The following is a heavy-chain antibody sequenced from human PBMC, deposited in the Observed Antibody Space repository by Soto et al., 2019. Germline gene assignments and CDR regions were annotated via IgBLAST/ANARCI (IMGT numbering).Heavy chain of an antibody. CDR3: ARVPIMITFGGVIPNGPIDY. CDR2: IYYSGST. V-gene: IGHV4-30-4*01. CDR1: GGSISSGDYY. D-gene: IGHD3-16*02. J-gene: IGHJ4*02. Sequence: SETLSLTCTVSGGSISSGDYYWSWIHQPPGKGLEWIGYIYYSGSTYYNPSLKSRVTISVDTSKNQFSLKLSSVTAADTAVYYCARVPIMITFGGVIPNGPIDYWGQGTLVTVSS.